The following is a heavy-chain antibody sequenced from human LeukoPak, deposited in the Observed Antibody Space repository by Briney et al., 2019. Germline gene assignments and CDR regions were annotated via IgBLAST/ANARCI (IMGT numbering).Heavy chain of an antibody. CDR2: IRSKAYGGTT. J-gene: IGHJ4*02. V-gene: IGHV3-49*04. CDR3: TRGGLGYYYGSSPRDY. CDR1: GFTFGDYA. Sequence: PGRSLRPSCTASGFTFGDYAMSWVRQAPGKGLEWVGFIRSKAYGGTTEYAASVKGRFTISRDDSKSIAYLQMNSLKTEDTAVYYCTRGGLGYYYGSSPRDYWGQGTLVTVSS. D-gene: IGHD3-22*01.